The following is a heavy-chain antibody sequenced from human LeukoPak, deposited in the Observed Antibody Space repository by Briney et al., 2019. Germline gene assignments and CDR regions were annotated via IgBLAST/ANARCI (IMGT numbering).Heavy chain of an antibody. CDR1: GFTFGSYS. CDR3: ARDRSSGWYNWFDP. V-gene: IGHV3-21*01. J-gene: IGHJ5*02. CDR2: ISSSSSYI. D-gene: IGHD6-19*01. Sequence: PGGSLRLSCAASGFTFGSYSMNWVRQAPGKGLEWVSSISSSSSYIYYADSVKGRFTISRDNAKNSLYLQMNSLRAEDTAVYYCARDRSSGWYNWFDPWGQGTLVTVSS.